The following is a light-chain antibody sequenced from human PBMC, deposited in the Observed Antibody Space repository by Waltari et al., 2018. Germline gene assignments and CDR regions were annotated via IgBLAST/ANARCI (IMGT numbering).Light chain of an antibody. CDR3: QQYYSTPPYT. CDR1: QRVLYSSNNKNY. Sequence: DIVMTQSPASLAVSLGERATINCKSSQRVLYSSNNKNYLAWYQQKPGQPPKLLIYWASTRESGVPDRFSGSGSGTDFTLTISSLQAEDVAVYYCQQYYSTPPYTFGQGTKLEI. V-gene: IGKV4-1*01. J-gene: IGKJ2*01. CDR2: WAS.